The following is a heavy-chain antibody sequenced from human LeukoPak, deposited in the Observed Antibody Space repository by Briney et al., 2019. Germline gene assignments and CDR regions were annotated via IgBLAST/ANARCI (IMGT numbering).Heavy chain of an antibody. D-gene: IGHD5-12*01. V-gene: IGHV3-49*03. CDR2: ISSKAYGGTT. J-gene: IGHJ4*02. CDR3: TSGYHYFDY. CDR1: GFTFGESA. Sequence: GGSLRLSCTASGFTFGESAMSWFRQAPGKGLEWVGFISSKAYGGTTEYAASVKGRFTPSRDDSKSIAYLQMNSLKTEDTAVYYCTSGYHYFDYWGQGTPVTVSS.